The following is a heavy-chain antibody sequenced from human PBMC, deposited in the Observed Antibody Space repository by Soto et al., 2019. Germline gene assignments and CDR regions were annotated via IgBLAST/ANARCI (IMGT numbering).Heavy chain of an antibody. CDR3: ARAGGGGDCSRDY. CDR1: GYTFTSFY. D-gene: IGHD2-21*02. Sequence: QVQLVQSGAEVKKPGASVKVSCKASGYTFTSFYMHWVRQAPGQGPEWMGLINPSGASTTYAQKFQGRVTMTRDTSTTTVYMELSSLRSEDTAVYYCARAGGGGDCSRDYWGQGTLVTVSS. V-gene: IGHV1-46*01. J-gene: IGHJ4*02. CDR2: INPSGAST.